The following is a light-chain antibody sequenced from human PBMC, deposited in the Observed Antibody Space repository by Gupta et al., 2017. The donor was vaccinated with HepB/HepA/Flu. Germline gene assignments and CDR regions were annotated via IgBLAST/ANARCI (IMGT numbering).Light chain of an antibody. CDR3: MQSIQLPLT. CDR1: QSLLHSDGKTH. Sequence: DIVMTQTPVSLSVTPGQPASISCKSSQSLLHSDGKTHLYWFLQKSGQPPQLLIYEGSNRFSGVPDRFSGSGSGTDFTLKISRVEAEDVGVYYCMQSIQLPLTFGGGTKVEIK. CDR2: EGS. V-gene: IGKV2D-29*01. J-gene: IGKJ4*01.